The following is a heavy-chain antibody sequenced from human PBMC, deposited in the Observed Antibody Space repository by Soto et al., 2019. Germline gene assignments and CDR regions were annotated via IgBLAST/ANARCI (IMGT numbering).Heavy chain of an antibody. CDR3: AHTRTLFGVAHL. CDR1: GFSLSTSRMG. Sequence: QITLKESGPTLVKPTQTLTLTCTFSGFSLSTSRMGVGWIRQPPGKALEWLALIYWADDKPYSPSLESRLTIAKDTSKNLGVLTMTNMDPVDTATYCCAHTRTLFGVAHLWGRGTLVTVSS. D-gene: IGHD3-3*01. CDR2: IYWADDK. V-gene: IGHV2-5*02. J-gene: IGHJ2*01.